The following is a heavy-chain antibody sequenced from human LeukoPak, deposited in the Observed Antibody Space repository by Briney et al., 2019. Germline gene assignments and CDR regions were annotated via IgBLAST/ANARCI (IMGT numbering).Heavy chain of an antibody. CDR1: GFTFGDYA. J-gene: IGHJ4*02. D-gene: IGHD3-22*01. Sequence: GRSLRLSCTASGFTFGDYAMSWVRQAPGKGLEWVGFIRSKAYGGTTEYAASVKGRFTISRDDSKSIAYLQMNSLNTEDTAVYYCTRDQLEGFYDSSGHYYTVDFWGQGTLVTVSS. CDR2: IRSKAYGGTT. CDR3: TRDQLEGFYDSSGHYYTVDF. V-gene: IGHV3-49*04.